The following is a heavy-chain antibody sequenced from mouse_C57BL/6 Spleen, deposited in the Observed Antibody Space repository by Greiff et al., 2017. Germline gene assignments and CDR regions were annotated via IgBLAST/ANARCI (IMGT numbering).Heavy chain of an antibody. CDR2: INPNNGGT. CDR1: GYTFTDYN. D-gene: IGHD1-1*01. CDR3: ARRCSSYFGY. V-gene: IGHV1-18*01. J-gene: IGHJ2*01. Sequence: EVQLQQSGPELVKPGASVKIPCKASGYTFTDYNMDWVKQSHGKSLEWIGDINPNNGGTIYNQKFKGKATLTVDKSSSTAYMELRSLTSEDTAVYYWARRCSSYFGYWGQGTTLTVST.